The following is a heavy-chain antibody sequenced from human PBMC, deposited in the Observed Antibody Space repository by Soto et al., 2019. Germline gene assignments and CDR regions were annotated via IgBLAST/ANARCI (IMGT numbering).Heavy chain of an antibody. CDR3: ARLSGYSYGLPPYGDY. CDR2: IYYSWSN. D-gene: IGHD5-18*01. J-gene: IGHJ4*02. CDR1: GGSVSSGSCY. V-gene: IGHV4-61*01. Sequence: QVQLQESGPGLVKPSETLSLTSTVSGGSVSSGSCYWSWIRQPPGKGMEWIGYIYYSWSNNYNPSLKGRVTISGDTSKNQFSLKLSSVTAADTAVYYWARLSGYSYGLPPYGDYWGQGTLVTVSS.